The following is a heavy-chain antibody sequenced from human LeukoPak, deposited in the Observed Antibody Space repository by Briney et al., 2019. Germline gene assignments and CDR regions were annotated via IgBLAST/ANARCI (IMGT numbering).Heavy chain of an antibody. D-gene: IGHD3-3*01. V-gene: IGHV3-11*04. Sequence: GGSLRLSCAASGFTFSDYYMSWIRQAPGKGLEWVSYISSSGSTIYYADSVKGRFTISRDNAKNSLYLQMNSLRAKDTAVYYCAREVRFLEWPRPDYYYYMDVWGKGTTVTVSS. J-gene: IGHJ6*03. CDR3: AREVRFLEWPRPDYYYYMDV. CDR1: GFTFSDYY. CDR2: ISSSGSTI.